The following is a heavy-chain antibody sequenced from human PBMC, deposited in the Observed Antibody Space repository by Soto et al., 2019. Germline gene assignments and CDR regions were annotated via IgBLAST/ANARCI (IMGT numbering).Heavy chain of an antibody. CDR1: GDSVSSNSAA. D-gene: IGHD5-12*01. Sequence: SQTLSLTCAISGDSVSSNSAAWNWIRQSPSRGLEWLGRTYYRSKWYNDYAVSVKSRITINPDTSKNQFSLQLNSVTLEDTAVYYCARGSWLRLRGWFDPWDQGTLVTVSS. J-gene: IGHJ5*02. CDR3: ARGSWLRLRGWFDP. CDR2: TYYRSKWYN. V-gene: IGHV6-1*01.